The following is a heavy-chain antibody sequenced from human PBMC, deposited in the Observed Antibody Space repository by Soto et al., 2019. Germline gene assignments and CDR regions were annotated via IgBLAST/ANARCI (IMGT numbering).Heavy chain of an antibody. J-gene: IGHJ6*02. CDR2: IDPSDSYT. Sequence: EVQLVQSGAEVKKPGESLRISCKGSGYSFTSYWISWVRQMPGKGLEWMGRIDPSDSYTNYSPSFQGHVTISADKSISTAYLQWSSLKASDTAMYYCARNVHSYGRSYYYYYGMDVRGQGTTVTVSS. CDR1: GYSFTSYW. CDR3: ARNVHSYGRSYYYYYGMDV. D-gene: IGHD5-18*01. V-gene: IGHV5-10-1*03.